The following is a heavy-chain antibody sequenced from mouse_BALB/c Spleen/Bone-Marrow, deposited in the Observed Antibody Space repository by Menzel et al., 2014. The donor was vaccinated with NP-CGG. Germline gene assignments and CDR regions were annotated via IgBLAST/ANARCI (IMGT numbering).Heavy chain of an antibody. J-gene: IGHJ2*01. Sequence: EVQRVESGAELVKPGASVKLSCTASGFNIKDTYMHWVKQRPEQGLEWIGRIDPANGNTKYDPKFQGKATITADTSSNTAYLQLSSLTSEDTAVYYCASYVYGYYFDYWGQGTTLTVSS. CDR1: GFNIKDTY. D-gene: IGHD2-2*01. CDR3: ASYVYGYYFDY. CDR2: IDPANGNT. V-gene: IGHV14-3*02.